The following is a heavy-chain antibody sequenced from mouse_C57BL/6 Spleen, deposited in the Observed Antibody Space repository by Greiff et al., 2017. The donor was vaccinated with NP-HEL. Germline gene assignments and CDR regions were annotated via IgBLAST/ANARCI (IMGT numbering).Heavy chain of an antibody. CDR1: GFTFSSYA. J-gene: IGHJ4*01. V-gene: IGHV5-4*01. Sequence: EVQRVESGGGLVKPGGSLKLSCAASGFTFSSYAMSWVRQTPEKRLEWVATISDGGSYTYYPDNVKGRFTISRDNAKNNLYLQMSHLKSEDTAMYYCARDRQLRLPAMDYWGQGTSVTVSS. D-gene: IGHD3-2*02. CDR3: ARDRQLRLPAMDY. CDR2: ISDGGSYT.